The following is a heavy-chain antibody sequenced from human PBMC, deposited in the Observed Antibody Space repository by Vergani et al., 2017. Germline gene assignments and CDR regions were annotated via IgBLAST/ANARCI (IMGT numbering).Heavy chain of an antibody. CDR1: GFTFSSYA. Sequence: EVQLLESGGGLVQPGGSLRLSCAASGFTFSSYAMSWVRQAPGKGLEWVSAISGSGGSTYYADSVKGRFTISRGNSKNTLYLQMNSLRAEDTAVYYCAKSTMVRGVQYYFDYWGQGTLVTVSS. J-gene: IGHJ4*02. D-gene: IGHD3-10*01. CDR2: ISGSGGST. CDR3: AKSTMVRGVQYYFDY. V-gene: IGHV3-23*01.